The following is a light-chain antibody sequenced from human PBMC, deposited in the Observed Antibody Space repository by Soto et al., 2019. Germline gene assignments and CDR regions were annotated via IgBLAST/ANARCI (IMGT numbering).Light chain of an antibody. J-gene: IGKJ5*01. Sequence: DVQMTQSPSTLSASVGDGVTITCRASQPINSWLAWFQQKPGKDPQLLIHDASSLESGVPPRFSGIGFGTDFNLTITNLQTEDVSTYYCQQYKTSTFTFGQGTRLEIK. V-gene: IGKV1-5*01. CDR1: QPINSW. CDR3: QQYKTSTFT. CDR2: DAS.